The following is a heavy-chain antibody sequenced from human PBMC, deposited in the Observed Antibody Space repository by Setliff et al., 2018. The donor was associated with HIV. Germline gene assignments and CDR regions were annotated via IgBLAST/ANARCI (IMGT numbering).Heavy chain of an antibody. CDR3: AIGGNGYNWVLVDAFDI. J-gene: IGHJ3*02. CDR2: IIPIFGTA. Sequence: SVKVSCKASGGTFSSYAISWVRQAPGQGLEWMGGIIPIFGTANSAQKFQGRVTITTDESTSTAYMELSSLRSEDTAVYYCAIGGNGYNWVLVDAFDIWGQGTMVTVSS. V-gene: IGHV1-69*05. D-gene: IGHD5-12*01. CDR1: GGTFSSYA.